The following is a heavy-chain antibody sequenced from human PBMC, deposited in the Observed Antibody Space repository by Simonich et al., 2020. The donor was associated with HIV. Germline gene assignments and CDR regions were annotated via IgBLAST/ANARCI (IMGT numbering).Heavy chain of an antibody. V-gene: IGHV4-34*01. CDR3: ARGRRWAYY. Sequence: QVQLQQWGAGLLKPSETLSLTCAVYGGSFSGYYWSWIRQSPGKGLEWIGEINHSGSNNNNPTLKIRITISVDTSKNQFSMKLRSVTAADTAVYYCARGRRWAYYWGQGTLVTVSS. D-gene: IGHD6-13*01. J-gene: IGHJ4*02. CDR1: GGSFSGYY. CDR2: INHSGSN.